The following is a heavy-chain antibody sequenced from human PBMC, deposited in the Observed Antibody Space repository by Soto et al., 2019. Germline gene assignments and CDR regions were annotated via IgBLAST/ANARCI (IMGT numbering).Heavy chain of an antibody. Sequence: ASVKVSCKASGYIFTNNDVSWVRQATGQGLERMGWKNPGSGDTGYAQKFQGRVTMTRNISIATAYMELSSLRADETAIYYRARMSSFGSLNWFDPWGQGILFTVYS. J-gene: IGHJ5*02. D-gene: IGHD5-18*01. CDR1: GYIFTNND. CDR3: ARMSSFGSLNWFDP. CDR2: KNPGSGDT. V-gene: IGHV1-8*01.